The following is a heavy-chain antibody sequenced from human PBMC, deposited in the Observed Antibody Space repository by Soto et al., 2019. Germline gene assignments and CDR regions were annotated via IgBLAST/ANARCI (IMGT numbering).Heavy chain of an antibody. V-gene: IGHV4-59*08. CDR2: IYSSGST. CDR1: GDSVSSYY. CDR3: VRHVHSSSGGVDV. D-gene: IGHD6-13*01. J-gene: IGHJ6*02. Sequence: QVQLQESGPGLVKPSETLSLTCTVSGDSVSSYYWSWIRQPPGKGLEWIGYIYSSGSTNDNPSLTSAVTLSLDTSKNQLSLRLSSVTAADTALYYCVRHVHSSSGGVDVWGQGTTVTVSS.